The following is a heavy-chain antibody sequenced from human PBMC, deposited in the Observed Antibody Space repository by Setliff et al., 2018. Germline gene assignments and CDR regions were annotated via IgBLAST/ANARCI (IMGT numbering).Heavy chain of an antibody. D-gene: IGHD3-22*01. CDR3: ARESRYYYDNLGTLDY. Sequence: PSETLSLTCTVSGGSISSGDYYWSWIRQPPGEGLEWIGYIYSSGSTCYNPSLKSRVSISVDTSKNQFSLKLSSVTAADTAVYYCARESRYYYDNLGTLDYWGQGTLVTVSS. CDR2: IYSSGST. CDR1: GGSISSGDYY. J-gene: IGHJ4*02. V-gene: IGHV4-30-4*08.